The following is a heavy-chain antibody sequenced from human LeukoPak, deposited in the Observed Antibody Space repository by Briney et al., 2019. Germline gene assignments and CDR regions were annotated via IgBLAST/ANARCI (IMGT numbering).Heavy chain of an antibody. CDR1: GFSFSDYW. CDR3: AKRPTGYSSSWYEDY. J-gene: IGHJ4*02. V-gene: IGHV3-23*01. D-gene: IGHD6-13*01. Sequence: PGGSLRLSCAASGFSFSDYWMSWVRQAPGKGLEWVSAISGSGGSTYYADSVKGRFTISRDNSKNTLYLQMNSLRAEDTAVYYCAKRPTGYSSSWYEDYWGQGTLVTVSS. CDR2: ISGSGGST.